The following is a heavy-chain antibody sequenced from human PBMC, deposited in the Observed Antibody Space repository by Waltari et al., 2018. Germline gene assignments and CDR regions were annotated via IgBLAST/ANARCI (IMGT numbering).Heavy chain of an antibody. D-gene: IGHD3-10*01. CDR1: GYSISSGYY. V-gene: IGHV4-38-2*01. CDR3: ARRSGSGSYAFDI. Sequence: QVQLQESGPGLVKPSETLSLTCAVSGYSISSGYYWGWIRQPPGKGLEWIGSIYHSGSTYYNPSLKSRVTISVDTSKNQFSLKLSSVTAADTAVYYCARRSGSGSYAFDIWGQGTMVTVSS. J-gene: IGHJ3*02. CDR2: IYHSGST.